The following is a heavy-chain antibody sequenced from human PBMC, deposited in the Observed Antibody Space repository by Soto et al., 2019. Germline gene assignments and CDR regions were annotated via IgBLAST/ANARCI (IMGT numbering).Heavy chain of an antibody. J-gene: IGHJ5*02. V-gene: IGHV4-31*03. D-gene: IGHD3-22*01. CDR2: IYYSGST. CDR1: GGSISGGGYY. Sequence: SETLSLTCTVSGGSISGGGYYWSWIRQHPGKGLEWIGYIYYSGSTYYNPSLKSRVTISVDTSKNQFSLKLSSVTAADTAVYYCATYDSSDYYSGSPIGWFDPWGQGTLVTVSS. CDR3: ATYDSSDYYSGSPIGWFDP.